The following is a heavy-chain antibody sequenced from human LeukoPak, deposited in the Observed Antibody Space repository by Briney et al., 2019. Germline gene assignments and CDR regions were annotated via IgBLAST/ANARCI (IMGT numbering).Heavy chain of an antibody. CDR2: IIPIFVTA. D-gene: IGHD3-22*01. CDR1: GYTFTGYY. J-gene: IGHJ4*02. V-gene: IGHV1-69*05. Sequence: SVKVSSKASGYTFTGYYIHWVRHAPWQGLEWMGRIIPIFVTAKSAQKFQGRVTTTTDESTSTAYMELGSLRSEGTAVYYCARDLTPYDSSGSSGDWGQGTLVTVSS. CDR3: ARDLTPYDSSGSSGD.